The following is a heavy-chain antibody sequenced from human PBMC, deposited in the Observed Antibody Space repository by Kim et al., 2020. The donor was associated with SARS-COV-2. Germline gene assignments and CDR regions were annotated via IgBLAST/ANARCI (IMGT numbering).Heavy chain of an antibody. J-gene: IGHJ5*02. D-gene: IGHD3-10*01. V-gene: IGHV3-15*01. Sequence: APVKGRFTISRDDSKNTLNLQMNSLKTEDTAVYYCTTDLQWFGELKSWFDLWGQGTLVTVSS. CDR3: TTDLQWFGELKSWFDL.